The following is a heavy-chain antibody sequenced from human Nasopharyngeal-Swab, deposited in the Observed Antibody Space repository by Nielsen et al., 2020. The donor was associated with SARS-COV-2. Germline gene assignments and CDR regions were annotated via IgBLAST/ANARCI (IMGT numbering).Heavy chain of an antibody. CDR2: IYPGDSDT. J-gene: IGHJ4*02. V-gene: IGHV5-51*01. CDR3: ARAAAGTYPFDY. CDR1: GYSFTSYW. Sequence: GGSLRLSCKGSGYSFTSYWIGWVRQMPGKGLEWMGIIYPGDSDTRYSPSFQGQVTISADKFISTAYLQWSSLKASDTAMYYCARAAAGTYPFDYWGQGTLVTVSS. D-gene: IGHD6-13*01.